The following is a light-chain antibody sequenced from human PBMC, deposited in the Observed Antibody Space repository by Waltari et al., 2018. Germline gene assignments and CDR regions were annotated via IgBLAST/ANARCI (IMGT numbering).Light chain of an antibody. CDR1: RCVRTIA. Sequence: RAIRCVRTIALSWYQQKPGPAPRVLICSTSNRATCIPYRFSGSGSGTDFTLTINRRAPEDFAMYYCQQYDGIVVTFGGGTKVEI. J-gene: IGKJ4*01. CDR3: QQYDGIVVT. CDR2: STS. V-gene: IGKV3-20*01.